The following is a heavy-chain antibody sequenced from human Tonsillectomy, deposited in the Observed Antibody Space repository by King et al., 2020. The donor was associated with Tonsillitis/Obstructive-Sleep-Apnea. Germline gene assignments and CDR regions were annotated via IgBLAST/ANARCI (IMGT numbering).Heavy chain of an antibody. CDR3: ARSGGEEQSVGMYRNYFDY. D-gene: IGHD4-17*01. CDR1: GGSFSGYY. CDR2: INHSGST. Sequence: VQLQQWDAGLLKPSETLSLTCAVYGGSFSGYYWSWIRQPPGKGLEWIGEINHSGSTNYNPSLKSRVTISVDTSKNQFSLRLSSVTAADTAVYYCARSGGEEQSVGMYRNYFDYWGQGTLVTVSS. V-gene: IGHV4-34*01. J-gene: IGHJ4*02.